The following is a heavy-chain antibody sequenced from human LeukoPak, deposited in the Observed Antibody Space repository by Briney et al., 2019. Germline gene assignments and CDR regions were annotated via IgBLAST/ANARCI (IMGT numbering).Heavy chain of an antibody. V-gene: IGHV4-38-2*02. CDR3: ARGPYSYDSSGAFDI. CDR2: IYPSGST. J-gene: IGHJ3*02. CDR1: VFSISSNYF. Sequence: SETLSLTCSVSVFSISSNYFWGWIRQPPGKGLEWIGSIYPSGSTYYNPSLKSRVTISVDTSKNQFSLKVTSVTAADTAVYYCARGPYSYDSSGAFDIWGQGTMVTVSS. D-gene: IGHD3-22*01.